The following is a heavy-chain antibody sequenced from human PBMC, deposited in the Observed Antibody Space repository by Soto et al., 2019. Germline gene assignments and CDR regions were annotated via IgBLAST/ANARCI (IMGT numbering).Heavy chain of an antibody. Sequence: ASVKVSCKGSGYTFTDYNIHWLRQAPGQGLEWMGWMNPTNGGTKFAQKFQARVTMTRDTSINTAYLELNNLKPDDTAVYYCARAPSYDSSGETGFDPWGRGTLVTVSSGKNDSSAYYQHYYYGMDVWGQGTTVTVSS. V-gene: IGHV1-2*02. CDR1: GYTFTDYN. D-gene: IGHD3-22*01. J-gene: IGHJ6*02. CDR3: ARAPSYDSSGETGFDPWGRGTLVTVSSGKNDSSAYYQHYYYGMDV. CDR2: MNPTNGGT.